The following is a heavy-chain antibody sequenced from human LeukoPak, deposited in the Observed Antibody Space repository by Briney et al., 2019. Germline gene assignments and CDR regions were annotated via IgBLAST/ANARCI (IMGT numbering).Heavy chain of an antibody. D-gene: IGHD3-9*01. CDR3: ARRGGHYDILTGSGYAFDI. V-gene: IGHV1-3*01. J-gene: IGHJ3*02. CDR2: INAGTGNT. CDR1: GYTFTDYP. Sequence: ASVKVSCKASGYTFTDYPMHWVRQAPGQSLEWMGWINAGTGNTKYSQKFQGRVTITRDTSASTAYMELSSLRSEDTAVYYCARRGGHYDILTGSGYAFDIWGQGTMVTVSS.